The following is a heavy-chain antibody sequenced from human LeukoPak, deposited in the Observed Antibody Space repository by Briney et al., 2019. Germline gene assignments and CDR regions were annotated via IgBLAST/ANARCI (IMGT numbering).Heavy chain of an antibody. CDR1: GFTFSSYS. D-gene: IGHD3-22*01. J-gene: IGHJ4*02. Sequence: GGSLRLSCAASGFTFSSYSMNWVRQAPGKGLEWVGRIKSKTDGGTTDYAAPVKGRFTISRDDSKNTLYLQMNSLKTEDTAVYYCTTGPTYYYDSSGHDYWGQGTLVTVSS. CDR2: IKSKTDGGTT. V-gene: IGHV3-15*01. CDR3: TTGPTYYYDSSGHDY.